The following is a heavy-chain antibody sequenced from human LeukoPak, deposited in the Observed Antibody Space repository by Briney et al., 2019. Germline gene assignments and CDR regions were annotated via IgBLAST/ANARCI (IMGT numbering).Heavy chain of an antibody. Sequence: SETLSPTCAVSGYSISSGYYWGWIRQPPGKGLEWIGSIYHSGSTCYNPSLKSRVTISVDTSKNQFSLKLSSVTAADTAVYYCARGKGGIPAAMTNWFDPWGQGTLVTVSS. J-gene: IGHJ5*02. CDR2: IYHSGST. D-gene: IGHD2-2*01. V-gene: IGHV4-38-2*01. CDR3: ARGKGGIPAAMTNWFDP. CDR1: GYSISSGYY.